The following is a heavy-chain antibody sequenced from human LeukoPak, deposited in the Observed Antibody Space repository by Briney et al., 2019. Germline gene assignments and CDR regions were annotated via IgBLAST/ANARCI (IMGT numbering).Heavy chain of an antibody. CDR3: AKEGYSSGWQRRDAFDI. Sequence: PGRSLRLSCAASGFTFSSYGMHWVRQAPGKGLEWVAFIRYDGSNKYYADSVKGRFTISRDNSKNTLYLQMNNLRAEDTALYYCAKEGYSSGWQRRDAFDIWGQGTMVTVSS. CDR2: IRYDGSNK. CDR1: GFTFSSYG. V-gene: IGHV3-30*02. J-gene: IGHJ3*02. D-gene: IGHD6-19*01.